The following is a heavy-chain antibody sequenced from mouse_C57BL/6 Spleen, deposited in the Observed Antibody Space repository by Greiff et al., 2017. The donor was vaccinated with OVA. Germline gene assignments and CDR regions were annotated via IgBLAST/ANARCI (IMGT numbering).Heavy chain of an antibody. CDR2: ISYDGSN. CDR3: AREGDYDRGYAMDY. V-gene: IGHV3-6*01. J-gene: IGHJ4*01. Sequence: EVKLQESGPGLVKPSQSLSLTCSVTGYSITSGYYWNWIRQFPGNKLEWMGYISYDGSNNYNPSLKNRISITRDTSKNQFFLKLNSVTTEDTATYYCAREGDYDRGYAMDYWGQGTSVTVSS. D-gene: IGHD2-4*01. CDR1: GYSITSGYY.